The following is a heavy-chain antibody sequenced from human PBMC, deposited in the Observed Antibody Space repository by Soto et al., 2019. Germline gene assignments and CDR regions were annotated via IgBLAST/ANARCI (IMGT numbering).Heavy chain of an antibody. V-gene: IGHV4-4*02. Sequence: PSETLSLTCAVSGGSISSSNWWSWVRQPPGKGLEWIGEIYHSGSTNYNPSLKSRVTISVDKSKNQFSLKLSSVTAADTAVYYCAREVFHSSSWYRGMDVWGQGTTVTVSS. J-gene: IGHJ6*02. D-gene: IGHD6-13*01. CDR3: AREVFHSSSWYRGMDV. CDR1: GGSISSSNW. CDR2: IYHSGST.